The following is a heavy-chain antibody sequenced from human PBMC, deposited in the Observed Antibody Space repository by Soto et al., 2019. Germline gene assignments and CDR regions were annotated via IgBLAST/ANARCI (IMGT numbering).Heavy chain of an antibody. V-gene: IGHV1-69*13. CDR3: ARAPVDTAMVYEKNPFDY. CDR1: GGTFSSYA. Sequence: SVKVSCKASGGTFSSYAISWVRQAPGQGLEWMGGIIPIFGTANYAQKFQGRVTITADESTSTAYMELSSLRSEDTAVYYCARAPVDTAMVYEKNPFDYWGQGTLVTVSS. J-gene: IGHJ4*02. CDR2: IIPIFGTA. D-gene: IGHD5-18*01.